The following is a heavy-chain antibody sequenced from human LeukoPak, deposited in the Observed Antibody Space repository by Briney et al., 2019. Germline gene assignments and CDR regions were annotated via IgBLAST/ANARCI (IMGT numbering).Heavy chain of an antibody. Sequence: ASVKVSCKASGYTLTSYAMNWVRQAPGQGLEWMGWINTNTGNPTYAQGFTGRFVFSLDTSVSTAYLQISSLNAEDTAVYYCARATTRGILNRFDPWGQGTLVTVFS. CDR1: GYTLTSYA. J-gene: IGHJ5*02. V-gene: IGHV7-4-1*02. CDR2: INTNTGNP. D-gene: IGHD5-18*01. CDR3: ARATTRGILNRFDP.